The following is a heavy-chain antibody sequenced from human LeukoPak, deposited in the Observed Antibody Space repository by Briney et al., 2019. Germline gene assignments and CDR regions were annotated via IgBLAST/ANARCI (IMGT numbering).Heavy chain of an antibody. CDR3: ATRGATVTTSSFDY. Sequence: AESLRLSCAGSGFIFSNAWMSWVRQAPGKGLEWVGRIKSKTDGGTTDYAAAVKGRFTISRDDSKNTLSLQMNSLQTEDTAVYYCATRGATVTTSSFDYWGQGTLVTVSS. D-gene: IGHD4-17*01. CDR2: IKSKTDGGTT. V-gene: IGHV3-15*01. CDR1: GFIFSNAW. J-gene: IGHJ4*02.